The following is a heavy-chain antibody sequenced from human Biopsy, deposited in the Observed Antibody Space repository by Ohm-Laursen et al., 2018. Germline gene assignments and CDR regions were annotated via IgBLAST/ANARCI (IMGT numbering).Heavy chain of an antibody. CDR1: GFIFSTYT. J-gene: IGHJ4*01. Sequence: SLRLSCAASGFIFSTYTMNWVRQAPGEGLEWVSSISSRSSDIYYADSVKGRFTISRDNSKNTLYLQINSLRADDTAVYYCVRGWGGYNFDSWGPGTLVTVSS. D-gene: IGHD2-2*02. CDR2: ISSRSSDI. V-gene: IGHV3-21*04. CDR3: VRGWGGYNFDS.